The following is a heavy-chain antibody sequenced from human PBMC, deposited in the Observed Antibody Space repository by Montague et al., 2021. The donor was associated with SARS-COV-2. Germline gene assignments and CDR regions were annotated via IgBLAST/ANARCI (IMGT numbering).Heavy chain of an antibody. CDR1: GGSFSSSSYY. D-gene: IGHD3-16*02. V-gene: IGHV4-39*01. CDR2: IYYSGST. Sequence: SETLSLTCSVSGGSFSSSSYYWGWIRQPPGKGPEWIGSIYYSGSTNYNSSLKSRVTMSVDTSKKQFSLRLTSVTAADTAVYYCARHLTYYDEVLGTHRYTPDNWGQGTLVTVSS. J-gene: IGHJ4*02. CDR3: ARHLTYYDEVLGTHRYTPDN.